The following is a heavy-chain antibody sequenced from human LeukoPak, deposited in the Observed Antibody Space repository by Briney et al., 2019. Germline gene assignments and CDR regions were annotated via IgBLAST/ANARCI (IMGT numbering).Heavy chain of an antibody. CDR1: GASIRSHY. D-gene: IGHD5-18*01. V-gene: IGHV4-59*08. Sequence: SETLSLTCTVSGASIRSHYWSWIRQPPGKGLEWIGYFYYSGSTNYNPSLKSRVTMSLDTSKNQFSLKLSSVTAADTAVYYCAKTPAASYSSGFDPWGQGTLVTVSS. CDR3: AKTPAASYSSGFDP. J-gene: IGHJ5*02. CDR2: FYYSGST.